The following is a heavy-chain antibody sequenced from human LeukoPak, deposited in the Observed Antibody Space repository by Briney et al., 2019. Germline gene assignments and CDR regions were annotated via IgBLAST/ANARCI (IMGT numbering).Heavy chain of an antibody. J-gene: IGHJ4*02. Sequence: NPGGSLRLSCAASGFTFSSYSMNWVRQAPGKGLEWVSSISSSSSYIYYADSVKGRFTISRDNAKNSLYLQMNSLRAEDTAVYYCARRHNWNRQDFDYWGQGTLVTVSS. CDR3: ARRHNWNRQDFDY. D-gene: IGHD1/OR15-1a*01. CDR2: ISSSSSYI. V-gene: IGHV3-21*01. CDR1: GFTFSSYS.